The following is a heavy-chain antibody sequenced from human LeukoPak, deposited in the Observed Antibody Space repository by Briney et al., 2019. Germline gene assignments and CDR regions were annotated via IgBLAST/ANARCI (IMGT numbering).Heavy chain of an antibody. D-gene: IGHD5-24*01. CDR2: MNPNSGNT. V-gene: IGHV1-8*03. Sequence: ASVKVSCKASGYTFTSYDINWVRQATGQGLEWMGWMNPNSGNTGYAQKFQGRVTITRNTSISTAYMELSSLRSEDTAVYYCARVGDRWLQLAYYFDYWGQGTLVTVSS. CDR3: ARVGDRWLQLAYYFDY. J-gene: IGHJ4*02. CDR1: GYTFTSYD.